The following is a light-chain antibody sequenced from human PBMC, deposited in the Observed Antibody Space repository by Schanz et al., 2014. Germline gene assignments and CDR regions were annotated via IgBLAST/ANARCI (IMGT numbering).Light chain of an antibody. CDR2: GAS. CDR1: QSVSSSY. Sequence: EIVLTQSPGTLSLSPGERATLSCRASQSVSSSYLAWYQQKPGQAPRLLIYGASSRATGIPDRFSGRGSGTEFTLTISSLQAEDFAVYYCQQRNYWPLTFGGGTKVEIK. V-gene: IGKV3D-20*02. J-gene: IGKJ4*01. CDR3: QQRNYWPLT.